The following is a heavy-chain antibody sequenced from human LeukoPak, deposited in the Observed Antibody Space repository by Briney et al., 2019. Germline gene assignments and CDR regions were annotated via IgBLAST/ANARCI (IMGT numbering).Heavy chain of an antibody. Sequence: AETLSVTCTVSGGSISSYYWSWIRQHPAKGLEWIGYIYYSGSTNYNPSLTSRVTISVDTSKNQFSLTLSSVTAADTAVYYCARAIPTYDFWSGYYTGTDYYGMDVWGQGNTGTVSS. CDR2: IYYSGST. CDR1: GGSISSYY. CDR3: ARAIPTYDFWSGYYTGTDYYGMDV. J-gene: IGHJ6*02. D-gene: IGHD3-3*01. V-gene: IGHV4-59*01.